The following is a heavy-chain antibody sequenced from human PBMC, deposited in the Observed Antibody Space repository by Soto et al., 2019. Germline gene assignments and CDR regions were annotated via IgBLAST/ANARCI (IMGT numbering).Heavy chain of an antibody. CDR1: GGSFSGYY. J-gene: IGHJ4*02. Sequence: SETLSLTCAVYGGSFSGYYWSWIRQTPGEGLEWIGEINHSGSTNYNPSLKSRVTISVDTSKNQFSLKLSSVTAADTAVYYCARGQKVNDFWSGYYIDYWGQGTLVTVSS. CDR2: INHSGST. CDR3: ARGQKVNDFWSGYYIDY. V-gene: IGHV4-34*01. D-gene: IGHD3-3*01.